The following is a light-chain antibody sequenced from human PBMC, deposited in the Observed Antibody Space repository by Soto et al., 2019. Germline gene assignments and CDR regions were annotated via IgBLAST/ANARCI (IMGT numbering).Light chain of an antibody. CDR1: QSVSSN. Sequence: EIGMTQSPATLAVSPGERATLSCRASQSVSSNLAWYQHKPGQAPRLLIYGASTRATGIPARFSGSGSGTEFTLTISSLQSEDFAVYYCQQYSKWPPITFGQGTRLEIK. V-gene: IGKV3-15*01. J-gene: IGKJ5*01. CDR3: QQYSKWPPIT. CDR2: GAS.